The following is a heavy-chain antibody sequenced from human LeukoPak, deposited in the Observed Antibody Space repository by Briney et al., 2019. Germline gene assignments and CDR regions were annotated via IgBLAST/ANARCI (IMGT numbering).Heavy chain of an antibody. D-gene: IGHD2-2*01. CDR3: ARVVPAAKLYYYYGMDV. J-gene: IGHJ6*04. Sequence: GGSLRLSCAASGSTFSSYWMSWVRQAPGKGLEWVANIKQDGSEKYYVDSVKGRFTISRDNAKNSLYLQMNSLRAEDTAVYYCARVVPAAKLYYYYGMDVWGKGTTVTVSS. CDR1: GSTFSSYW. V-gene: IGHV3-7*03. CDR2: IKQDGSEK.